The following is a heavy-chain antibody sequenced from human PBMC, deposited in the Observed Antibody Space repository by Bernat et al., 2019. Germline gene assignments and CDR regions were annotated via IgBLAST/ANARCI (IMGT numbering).Heavy chain of an antibody. V-gene: IGHV3-66*02. J-gene: IGHJ6*02. CDR2: IYSGGST. Sequence: EVQLVESGGGLVQPGGSLRLSCAASGFTVSSNYMSWVRQAPGKGLEWVSVIYSGGSTYYADSVKCRFTISRDNSKNTLFLQMNSLRAEDTAVYYCARDLPRPDDYYYYGMDVWGQGTTVTVS. CDR3: ARDLPRPDDYYYYGMDV. D-gene: IGHD5-24*01. CDR1: GFTVSSNY.